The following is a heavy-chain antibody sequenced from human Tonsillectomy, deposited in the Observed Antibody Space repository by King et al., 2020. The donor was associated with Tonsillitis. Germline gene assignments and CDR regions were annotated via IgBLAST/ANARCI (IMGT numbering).Heavy chain of an antibody. V-gene: IGHV5-51*03. D-gene: IGHD6-6*01. Sequence: VQLVESGAEVKKPGESLKISCKGSGYSFTSYWIAWVRQMPGKGLEWMGIIYPVDSDTRYSPSFQGQVTVSIDKSISTAYLQWSSLKASDTAMYYCARRGRGGIGSIYSSSSLWGQGTLVTVAS. J-gene: IGHJ4*02. CDR2: IYPVDSDT. CDR1: GYSFTSYW. CDR3: ARRGRGGIGSIYSSSSL.